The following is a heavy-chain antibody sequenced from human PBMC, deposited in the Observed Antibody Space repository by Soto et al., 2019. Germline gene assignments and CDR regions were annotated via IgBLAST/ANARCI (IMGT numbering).Heavy chain of an antibody. CDR2: ISASGDTT. D-gene: IGHD6-6*01. V-gene: IGHV3-23*01. CDR3: AKDQYSTFSEYGMDV. Sequence: EVQLLESGGGLVQPGGSLRLSCVASGFDFSRYVMSWVRQAPGKGLEWVSSISASGDTTYYADSVKGRFTISRDNSKNTLYLQMDSLRAEDTATYYCAKDQYSTFSEYGMDVWGQGTTVTVSS. CDR1: GFDFSRYV. J-gene: IGHJ6*02.